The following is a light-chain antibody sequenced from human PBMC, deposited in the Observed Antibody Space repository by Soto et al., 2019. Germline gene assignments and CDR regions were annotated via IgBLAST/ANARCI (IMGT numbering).Light chain of an antibody. V-gene: IGLV2-14*01. CDR1: SSDVGGYNF. CDR2: EVS. J-gene: IGLJ1*01. Sequence: QSALTQPASVSGSPGQSITISCTGASSDVGGYNFVSWYQQHPGKAPKLMIYEVSNRPSGVSSRFSGSKSGNTASLTISGLQAEDEADYYYSSDTGSSALFVFGTGTKVTVL. CDR3: SSDTGSSALFV.